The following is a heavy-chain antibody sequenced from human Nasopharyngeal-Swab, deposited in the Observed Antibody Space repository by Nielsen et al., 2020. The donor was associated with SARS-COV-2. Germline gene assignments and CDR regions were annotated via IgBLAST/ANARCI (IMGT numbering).Heavy chain of an antibody. D-gene: IGHD1-1*01. CDR1: GFSLSTSGVG. V-gene: IGHV2-5*01. Sequence: SGPTLVKPTQTLTLTCTFSGFSLSTSGVGVGWIRQPPGKALEWLALIYWNDDKRYSPSLKSRLTITKDTSKNQVVLTMTNMDPVDTATYYCTHTTWTTNWFDPWGQGTLVTVSS. J-gene: IGHJ5*02. CDR3: THTTWTTNWFDP. CDR2: IYWNDDK.